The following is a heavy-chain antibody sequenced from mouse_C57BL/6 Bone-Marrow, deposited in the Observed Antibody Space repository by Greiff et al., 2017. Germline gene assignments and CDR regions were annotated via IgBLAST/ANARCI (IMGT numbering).Heavy chain of an antibody. CDR2: IDPSDSYT. J-gene: IGHJ1*03. CDR3: ARGDYYYGSSYVWYFDV. D-gene: IGHD1-1*01. V-gene: IGHV1-50*01. CDR1: GYTFTSYW. Sequence: QVQLQQPGAELVKPGASVKLSCKASGYTFTSYWMQWVKQRPGQGLEWIGEIDPSDSYTNYNQKFKGKATLTVYTSSSTAYLQLSSLTSEDSAVYYCARGDYYYGSSYVWYFDVWGTGTTVTVSS.